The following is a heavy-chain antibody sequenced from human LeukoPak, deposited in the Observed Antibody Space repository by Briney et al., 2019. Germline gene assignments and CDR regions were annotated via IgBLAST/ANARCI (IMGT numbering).Heavy chain of an antibody. Sequence: GGSLRLSCTASGLTFSDYRMKWVRQAPGKGLEWVSHISGTSKTINYADSVKGRFTISRDNAKKSLYLQMNSLRAEDTAVYYCARARSWGSSSPGGAYGMDVWGQGTTVIVSS. J-gene: IGHJ6*02. V-gene: IGHV3-48*01. CDR3: ARARSWGSSSPGGAYGMDV. CDR1: GLTFSDYR. CDR2: ISGTSKTI. D-gene: IGHD6-6*01.